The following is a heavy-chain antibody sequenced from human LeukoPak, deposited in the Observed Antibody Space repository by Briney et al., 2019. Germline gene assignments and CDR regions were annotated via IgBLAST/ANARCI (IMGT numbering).Heavy chain of an antibody. CDR2: IYYSGST. CDR1: GGSISSYY. Sequence: PSETLSLTCTVSGGSISSYYWSWIRQPPGKGLVWIGYIYYSGSTNYNPSLKSRVTISVDTSKNQFSLKLSSVTAADTAVYYCARVKVRGVIITSYYFDYWGQGTLVTVSS. D-gene: IGHD3-10*01. V-gene: IGHV4-59*01. CDR3: ARVKVRGVIITSYYFDY. J-gene: IGHJ4*02.